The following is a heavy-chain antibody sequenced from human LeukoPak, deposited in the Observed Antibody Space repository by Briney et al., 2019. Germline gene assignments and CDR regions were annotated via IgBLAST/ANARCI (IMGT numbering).Heavy chain of an antibody. V-gene: IGHV3-21*06. CDR1: GFTLSSYS. J-gene: IGHJ5*02. Sequence: PGGSLRLSCVASGFTLSSYSMNWVRQAPGEGLEWVSVISSTSSYIRYAESVKGRFTISRDSAKNSLFLEMKSLRAEDTAVYYCAREAWFDPWGQGTLVTVSS. CDR3: AREAWFDP. CDR2: ISSTSSYI.